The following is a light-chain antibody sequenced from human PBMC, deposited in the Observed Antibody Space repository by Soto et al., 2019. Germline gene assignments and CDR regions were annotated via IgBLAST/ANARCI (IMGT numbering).Light chain of an antibody. CDR2: GNS. V-gene: IGLV1-40*01. CDR1: SSNIGAGYD. J-gene: IGLJ2*01. CDR3: QSYDSSLSVVV. Sequence: QPVLTQPPSVSGALGQRVTISCTGSSSNIGAGYDVHWYQQLPGTAPKLLIYGNSNRPSGVPDRFSGSKSGTSASLAITGLQAEDEADYYCQSYDSSLSVVVFGGGTKVTVL.